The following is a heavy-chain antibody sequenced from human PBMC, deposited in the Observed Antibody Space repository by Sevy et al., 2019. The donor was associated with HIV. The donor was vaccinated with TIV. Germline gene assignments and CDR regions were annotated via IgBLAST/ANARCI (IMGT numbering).Heavy chain of an antibody. Sequence: GGSLRLSCAASGFTFSDYYMSWIRQAPGKGLEWVSYISSSGSTIYYADSVKGRFTISRDNTKNSLYLQMNSLGADDTAVYYCATVPYYDFWIGFDDYWGQGTLVTVSS. V-gene: IGHV3-11*01. J-gene: IGHJ4*02. CDR3: ATVPYYDFWIGFDDY. CDR1: GFTFSDYY. CDR2: ISSSGSTI. D-gene: IGHD3-3*01.